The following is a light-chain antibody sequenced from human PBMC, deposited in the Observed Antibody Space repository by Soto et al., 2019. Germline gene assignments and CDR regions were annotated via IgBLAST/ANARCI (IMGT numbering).Light chain of an antibody. CDR2: STS. V-gene: IGKV3-20*01. J-gene: IGKJ1*01. Sequence: EIVLTQSPGTLSLSPGDRATLSCRASQSLSVSYIAWYQQKSGQAPSLLIYSTSTRAAGIPGRFTGRGSGPYCTLTISSLERADFAVDYCHQVGYRPHTFGQGTTVEV. CDR1: QSLSVSY. CDR3: HQVGYRPHT.